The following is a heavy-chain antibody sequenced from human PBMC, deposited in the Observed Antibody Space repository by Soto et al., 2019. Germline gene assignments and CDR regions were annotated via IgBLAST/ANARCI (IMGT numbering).Heavy chain of an antibody. CDR1: GYTFTSYD. Sequence: QVQLVQSGAEVKKPGASVKVSCKASGYTFTSYDINWVRQATGQGLEWMGWMNPKSGNTGYAQKFQGRVTMTRNTSIRTAYMELSSLRAEDAAVYYGVSTRGGDNDDYWGQGNLVTVSA. J-gene: IGHJ4*02. CDR3: VSTRGGDNDDY. D-gene: IGHD4-17*01. V-gene: IGHV1-8*01. CDR2: MNPKSGNT.